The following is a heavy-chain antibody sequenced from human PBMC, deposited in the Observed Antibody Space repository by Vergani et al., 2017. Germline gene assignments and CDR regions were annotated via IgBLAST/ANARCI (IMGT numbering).Heavy chain of an antibody. CDR1: GGSISSYY. V-gene: IGHV4-59*01. J-gene: IGHJ4*02. CDR3: ARGFDGGNSCFDC. CDR2: ISYSGST. Sequence: QVQLQESGPGLVKPSETLSLTCTVSGGSISSYYWSWIRQPPGKGLEWIGYISYSGSTNYNPSLKSRGTISVDTSKNQFPLKLSSVTAADTAVYYCARGFDGGNSCFDCWGQGTLVTVSS. D-gene: IGHD4-23*01.